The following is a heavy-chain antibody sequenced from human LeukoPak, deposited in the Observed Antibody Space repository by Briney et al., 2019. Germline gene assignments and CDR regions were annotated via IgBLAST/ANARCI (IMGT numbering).Heavy chain of an antibody. CDR2: IWYDGSNK. V-gene: IGHV3-33*01. CDR1: GFTFSSYG. J-gene: IGHJ4*02. Sequence: GRSLRLSCAASGFTFSSYGMHWVRQAPGKGLEWVAVIWYDGSNKYYADSVKGRFTISRDNSKNTLYLQMNSLRAEDTVVYYCARDRFLDTAMVTGTPGIPPDYWGQGTLVTVSS. D-gene: IGHD5-18*01. CDR3: ARDRFLDTAMVTGTPGIPPDY.